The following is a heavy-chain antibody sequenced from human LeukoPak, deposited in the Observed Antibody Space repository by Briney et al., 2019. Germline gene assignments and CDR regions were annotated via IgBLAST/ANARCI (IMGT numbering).Heavy chain of an antibody. CDR3: ATDALYYYDSSGYRY. CDR1: GYTLTGLS. V-gene: IGHV1-24*01. CDR2: FDPEDGET. D-gene: IGHD3-22*01. J-gene: IGHJ4*02. Sequence: ASVKVSCKVSGYTLTGLSMHWVRQAPGKGLEWMGGFDPEDGETIYAQKFQGRVTMTEDTSTDTAYMELSSLRSEDTAVYYCATDALYYYDSSGYRYWGQGTLVTVSS.